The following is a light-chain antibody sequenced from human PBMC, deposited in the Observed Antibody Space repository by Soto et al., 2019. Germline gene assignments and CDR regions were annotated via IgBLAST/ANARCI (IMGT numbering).Light chain of an antibody. CDR3: HQYNFWPS. CDR1: QTVSSN. Sequence: EIWLTQSPGTLSLCPGEISTLCCRASQTVSSNLAWYQQKPGQSPRLLIYGTSTRATGVPARFSGSGSGTEFTLSISSLQSEDFAVYYCHQYNFWPSFGQGTKVDIK. CDR2: GTS. J-gene: IGKJ1*01. V-gene: IGKV3D-15*01.